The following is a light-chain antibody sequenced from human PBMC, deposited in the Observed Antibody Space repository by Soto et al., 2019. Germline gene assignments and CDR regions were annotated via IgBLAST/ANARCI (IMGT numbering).Light chain of an antibody. CDR2: SAS. V-gene: IGKV1-39*01. Sequence: IHMTQSPSSLSASVGDRVTITCRASETISHYLNWYQQKPGKAPKLLIYSASKLQSGVPSRFSGSGSGTGFTLTITSLQIEDFATYYCQQSSSTPLTFGGGTKVDIK. CDR3: QQSSSTPLT. CDR1: ETISHY. J-gene: IGKJ4*01.